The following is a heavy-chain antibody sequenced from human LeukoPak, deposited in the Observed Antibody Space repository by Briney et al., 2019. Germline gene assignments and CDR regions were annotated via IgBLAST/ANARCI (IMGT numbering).Heavy chain of an antibody. CDR1: GYTFTSYD. V-gene: IGHV1-8*01. D-gene: IGHD3-10*01. CDR3: ARAARITMVRGVRKYYFDY. Sequence: GASVKVSCKASGYTFTSYDINWVRQATGQGLEWMGWMNPNSGNTGYAQKFQGRVTMTRNTSISTAYMELSSLRSEDTAVYYCARAARITMVRGVRKYYFDYWGQGTLVTVSS. J-gene: IGHJ4*02. CDR2: MNPNSGNT.